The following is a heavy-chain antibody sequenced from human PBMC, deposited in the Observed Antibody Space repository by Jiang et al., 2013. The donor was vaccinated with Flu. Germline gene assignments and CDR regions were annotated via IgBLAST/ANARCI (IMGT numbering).Heavy chain of an antibody. Sequence: RLSCAASGFTFSSYGMHWVRQAPGKGLEWVAVIWYDGSNKYYADSVKGRFTISRDNSKNTLYLQMNSLGAEDTAVYYCARNRAAAGFFDYWGQGTLVTVSS. CDR1: GFTFSSYG. D-gene: IGHD6-13*01. V-gene: IGHV3-33*01. J-gene: IGHJ4*02. CDR3: ARNRAAAGFFDY. CDR2: IWYDGSNK.